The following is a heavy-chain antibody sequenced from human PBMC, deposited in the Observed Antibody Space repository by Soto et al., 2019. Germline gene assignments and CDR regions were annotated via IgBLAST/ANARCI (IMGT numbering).Heavy chain of an antibody. D-gene: IGHD4-17*01. CDR3: ASPPTNLDYGDDNWFDP. CDR1: GGSISSSNYY. Sequence: SETLSLTCIVSGGSISSSNYYWGWIRQSPGKGLEWIASIDYSGRTYYGPSLKSRVTMSLDMSKNQFSLKLTSVTAADTAVYYCASPPTNLDYGDDNWFDPWGQGTLVTVSS. CDR2: IDYSGRT. J-gene: IGHJ5*02. V-gene: IGHV4-39*01.